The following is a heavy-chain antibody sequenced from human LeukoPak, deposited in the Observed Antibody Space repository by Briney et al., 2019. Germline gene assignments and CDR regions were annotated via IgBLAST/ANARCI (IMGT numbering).Heavy chain of an antibody. V-gene: IGHV4-61*05. D-gene: IGHD6-13*01. CDR1: GGSISSSSYF. J-gene: IGHJ4*02. Sequence: SETLSLTCTVSGGSISSSSYFWGWIRQPPGKGLEWIGYIYYSGSTNYNPSLKSRVTISVDTSKNQFSLKLSSVTAADTAVYYCARGYSSSWGFDYWGQGTLVTVSS. CDR2: IYYSGST. CDR3: ARGYSSSWGFDY.